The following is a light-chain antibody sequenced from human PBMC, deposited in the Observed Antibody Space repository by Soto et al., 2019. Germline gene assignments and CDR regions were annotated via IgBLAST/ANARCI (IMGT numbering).Light chain of an antibody. V-gene: IGKV3-15*01. CDR1: QSVSSN. Sequence: EILVTQSPATLSVSPGERATLSCRASQSVSSNLAWYMQKPGQAPRLLIYDASTRATGIPARFSGSGSGTEFTLTISSLQSEDFVLYDCQQYDNWPLTFGGGTKVE. CDR2: DAS. J-gene: IGKJ4*01. CDR3: QQYDNWPLT.